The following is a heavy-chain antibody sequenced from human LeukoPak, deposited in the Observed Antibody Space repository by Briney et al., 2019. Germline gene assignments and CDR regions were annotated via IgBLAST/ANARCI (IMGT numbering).Heavy chain of an antibody. J-gene: IGHJ4*02. CDR2: INAGNGNT. D-gene: IGHD3-3*02. Sequence: GASVEVSCKASGYTFTSYAMHWVRQAPGQRLEWMGWINAGNGNTKYSQKFQGRVTITRDTSASTAYMELSSLRSEDTAVYYCARLAPRGCEDYWGQGTLVTVSS. CDR1: GYTFTSYA. V-gene: IGHV1-3*01. CDR3: ARLAPRGCEDY.